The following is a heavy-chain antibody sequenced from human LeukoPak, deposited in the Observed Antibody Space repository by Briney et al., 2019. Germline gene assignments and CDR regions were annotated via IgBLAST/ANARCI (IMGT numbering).Heavy chain of an antibody. Sequence: ASVKVSCKASGYTFTTCYMHWVRQAPGQGLEWMGIINPSGGSTGYAQKFQGRVTMTEDTSTDTAYMELSSLRSEDTAVYYCATVVTAMVTGYYYGMDVWGQGTTVTVSS. CDR2: INPSGGST. CDR1: GYTFTTCY. CDR3: ATVVTAMVTGYYYGMDV. J-gene: IGHJ6*02. V-gene: IGHV1-46*01. D-gene: IGHD5-18*01.